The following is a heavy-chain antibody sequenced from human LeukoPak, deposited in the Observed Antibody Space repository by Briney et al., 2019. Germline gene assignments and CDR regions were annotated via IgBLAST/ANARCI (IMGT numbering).Heavy chain of an antibody. J-gene: IGHJ4*02. Sequence: SETLSLTCTVSGASISSYYWSWIRQPAGKGLEWIGRIYTSGSTNYNPSLKSRVTMSVDTSKNQFSLKLSSVTAADTAVYYCARGPPVVVIETCFDYWAQGTLVTVSS. CDR2: IYTSGST. CDR3: ARGPPVVVIETCFDY. V-gene: IGHV4-4*07. CDR1: GASISSYY. D-gene: IGHD3-22*01.